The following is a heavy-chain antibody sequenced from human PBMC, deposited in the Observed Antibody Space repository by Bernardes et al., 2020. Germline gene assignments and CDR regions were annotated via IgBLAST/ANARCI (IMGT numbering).Heavy chain of an antibody. V-gene: IGHV6-1*01. CDR1: GDSVSSNSAA. J-gene: IGHJ6*04. Sequence: TLSLTCAISGDSVSSNSAAWNWIRQSPSRGLEWLGRTKYRSKWYKDYAVSVESRININPDTTKNQFSLQLNSVTPEDTAVYYCVRQAAGGVDYHGMDVWGKGTTVTVSS. CDR2: TKYRSKWYK. CDR3: VRQAAGGVDYHGMDV. D-gene: IGHD6-13*01.